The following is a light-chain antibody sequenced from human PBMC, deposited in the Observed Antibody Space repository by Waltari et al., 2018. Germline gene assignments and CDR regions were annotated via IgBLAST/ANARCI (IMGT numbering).Light chain of an antibody. CDR1: HSVSDNH. J-gene: IGKJ2*01. CDR3: HQYGGSPA. V-gene: IGKV3D-20*01. Sequence: EFVLTQSPATLSLSPGERATLSCGASHSVSDNHLAWYQQKPGLAPRLLIYDASSRATGIPDRFSGGGSGTHFTLTITRLEPEDFAVYYCHQYGGSPAFGQGTKLEIK. CDR2: DAS.